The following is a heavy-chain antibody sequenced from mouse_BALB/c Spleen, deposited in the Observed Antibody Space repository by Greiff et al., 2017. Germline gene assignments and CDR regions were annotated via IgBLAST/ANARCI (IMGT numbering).Heavy chain of an antibody. V-gene: IGHV5-6-5*01. Sequence: EVQVVESGGGLVKPGGSLKLSCAASGFTFSSYAMSWVRQTPEKRLEWVASISSGGSTYYPDSVKGRFTISRDNARNILYLQMSSLRSEDTAMYYCARSYGNYYYYAMDYWGQGTSVTVSS. CDR1: GFTFSSYA. J-gene: IGHJ4*01. D-gene: IGHD2-1*01. CDR3: ARSYGNYYYYAMDY. CDR2: ISSGGST.